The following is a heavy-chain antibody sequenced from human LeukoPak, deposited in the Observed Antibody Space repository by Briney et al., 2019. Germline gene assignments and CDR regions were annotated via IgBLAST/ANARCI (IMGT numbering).Heavy chain of an antibody. Sequence: SGGSLRLSCVASGFTVSSNYMSWVRQAPGKGLEWVSVIYSGGSTYYADSVKGRFTISRDNSKNTLYLQMNSLRAEDTAVYYCASGSGSYRTPYYYMDVWGKGTTVTVS. CDR3: ASGSGSYRTPYYYMDV. D-gene: IGHD3-10*01. CDR1: GFTVSSNY. J-gene: IGHJ6*03. V-gene: IGHV3-53*01. CDR2: IYSGGST.